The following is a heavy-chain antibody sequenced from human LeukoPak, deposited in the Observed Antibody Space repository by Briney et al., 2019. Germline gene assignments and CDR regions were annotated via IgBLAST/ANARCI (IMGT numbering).Heavy chain of an antibody. V-gene: IGHV3-53*01. CDR1: GFTVSSNY. D-gene: IGHD3-16*01. CDR2: IYSGGST. J-gene: IGHJ6*04. Sequence: GGSLRLSCAASGFTVSSNYMIWLRQAPGKGLEWVSVIYSGGSTYYADSVKGRFTISRDNSKNTLYLQMNSLRAEDTAVYYCARDRVGGSPQGTERRPHYYYGMDVWGKGTTVTVSS. CDR3: ARDRVGGSPQGTERRPHYYYGMDV.